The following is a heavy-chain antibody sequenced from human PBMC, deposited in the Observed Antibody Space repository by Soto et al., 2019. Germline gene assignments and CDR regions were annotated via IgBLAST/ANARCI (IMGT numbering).Heavy chain of an antibody. D-gene: IGHD6-13*01. CDR1: NGSISNFY. V-gene: IGHV4-4*07. CDR3: ARSSHKESWFDP. CDR2: IHGSGSA. Sequence: QVQLQESGPGLVKPSETLSLTCTVSNGSISNFYWNWIRQSAGKGLEWIGRIHGSGSATYNPSLRSRVTMSVDTSKKQFSLKVNSVTGADTAVYYCARSSHKESWFDPWGQGTLVTVSS. J-gene: IGHJ5*02.